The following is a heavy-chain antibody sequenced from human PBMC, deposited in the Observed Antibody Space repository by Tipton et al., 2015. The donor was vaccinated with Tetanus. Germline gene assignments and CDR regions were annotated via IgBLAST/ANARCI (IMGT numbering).Heavy chain of an antibody. CDR3: AGRKGFYRPFDY. D-gene: IGHD3-16*02. V-gene: IGHV4-39*02. Sequence: TLSLTCTVSGGSMSSSDYYWGWIRQPPGKGLEWIGSISYSGRTYYNPSLKSRVTMSVDTSKKHFSLRLSSVTAADTAVYYCAGRKGFYRPFDYWGLGILVTVSS. CDR1: GGSMSSSDYY. CDR2: ISYSGRT. J-gene: IGHJ4*02.